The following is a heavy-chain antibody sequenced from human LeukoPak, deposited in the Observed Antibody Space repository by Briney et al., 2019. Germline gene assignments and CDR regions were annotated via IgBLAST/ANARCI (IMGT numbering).Heavy chain of an antibody. D-gene: IGHD2-2*01. CDR3: ARVGEIDCSSTSCYTDDAFDI. CDR1: GFTVSSNY. Sequence: GGSLRLSCAASGFTVSSNYMSWVRQAPGKGLEWVSVIYSGGSTYYADSVKGRFTISRDNSKNTLYLQMNSLRAEDTAVYYCARVGEIDCSSTSCYTDDAFDIWGQGTMVTVSS. CDR2: IYSGGST. V-gene: IGHV3-53*01. J-gene: IGHJ3*02.